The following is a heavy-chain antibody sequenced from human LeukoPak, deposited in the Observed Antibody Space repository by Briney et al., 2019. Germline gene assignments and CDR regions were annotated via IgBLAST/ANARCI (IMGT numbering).Heavy chain of an antibody. CDR1: GFTFSSYA. D-gene: IGHD2-8*01. CDR3: AKTNNIVLMVYAILFPWFDP. CDR2: ISGSGGST. J-gene: IGHJ5*02. Sequence: PGGSLRLSCAASGFTFSSYAMSWVRQAPGKGLEWVSAISGSGGSTYYADSVKGRFTISRDNSKNTLYLQMNSLRAEDTAVYYCAKTNNIVLMVYAILFPWFDPWGQGTLVTVSS. V-gene: IGHV3-23*01.